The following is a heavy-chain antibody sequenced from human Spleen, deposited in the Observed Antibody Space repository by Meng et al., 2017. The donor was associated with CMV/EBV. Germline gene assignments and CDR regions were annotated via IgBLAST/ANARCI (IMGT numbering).Heavy chain of an antibody. CDR3: ARSKSTTYYDFWSGPYYYYGMDV. Sequence: ASVKVSCKASGGTFSSYTISWVRQATGQGLEWMGWMNPNSGNTGYAQKFQGRVTMTRNTSISTAYMELSRLRSDDTAVYYCARSKSTTYYDFWSGPYYYYGMDVWGQGTTVTVSS. CDR1: GGTFSSYT. V-gene: IGHV1-8*02. D-gene: IGHD3-3*01. J-gene: IGHJ6*02. CDR2: MNPNSGNT.